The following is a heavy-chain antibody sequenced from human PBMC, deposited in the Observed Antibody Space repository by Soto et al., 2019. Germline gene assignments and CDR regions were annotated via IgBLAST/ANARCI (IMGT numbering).Heavy chain of an antibody. CDR3: ATMNGYFEY. J-gene: IGHJ4*02. Sequence: PAGSLRLSCADSRFRFSSYSMSWVRQTPGKGLEWVAAITATGDRTYYADSVTGRFTISRDNSKKTHYLQMTSLRAEDTAMYYCATMNGYFEYWGQGTPVTVSS. V-gene: IGHV3-23*01. CDR1: RFRFSSYS. D-gene: IGHD3-22*01. CDR2: ITATGDRT.